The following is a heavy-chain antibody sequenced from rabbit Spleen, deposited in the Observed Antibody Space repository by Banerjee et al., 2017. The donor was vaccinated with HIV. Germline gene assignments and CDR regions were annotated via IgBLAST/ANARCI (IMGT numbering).Heavy chain of an antibody. J-gene: IGHJ4*01. CDR3: ARDLVAVIGWNFNL. D-gene: IGHD1-1*01. V-gene: IGHV1S45*01. Sequence: QEQLEESGGSLVKPEGSLTLTCKASGFSFSDRDVMCWVRQAPGKGLEWIGCINTATGKAVYASWAKGRFTISKTSSTTVTLQMTSLTAADTATYFCARDLVAVIGWNFNLWGPGTLVTVS. CDR2: INTATGKA. CDR1: GFSFSDRDV.